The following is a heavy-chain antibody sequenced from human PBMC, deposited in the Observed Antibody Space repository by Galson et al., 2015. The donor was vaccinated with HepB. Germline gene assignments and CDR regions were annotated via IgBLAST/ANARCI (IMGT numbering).Heavy chain of an antibody. D-gene: IGHD5-24*01. V-gene: IGHV1-18*03. CDR3: ARNNFDEAAFDY. J-gene: IGHJ4*02. CDR1: GYTFTSHI. CDR2: INTSNGQT. Sequence: SVKVSCKASGYTFTSHILDWLRQAPGQGPEWVGRINTSNGQTDFAQKFQGRVTVTIETSTSTASLELRSLSSDDMAVYYCARNNFDEAAFDYWGRGTLVTVSS.